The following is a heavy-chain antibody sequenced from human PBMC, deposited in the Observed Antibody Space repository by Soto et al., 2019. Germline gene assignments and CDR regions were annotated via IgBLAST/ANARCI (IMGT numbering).Heavy chain of an antibody. V-gene: IGHV1-2*02. CDR1: GYTFTGYY. Sequence: ASVNVSCKASGYTFTGYYMHWVRQAPGQGLEWMGWINPNSGGTNYAQKFQGRVTMIRDTSISTAYMELSRLRSDDTAVYYCSTRGGGSYRYYYYGMDAWGQGTTVTVSS. CDR2: INPNSGGT. CDR3: STRGGGSYRYYYYGMDA. D-gene: IGHD1-26*01. J-gene: IGHJ6*02.